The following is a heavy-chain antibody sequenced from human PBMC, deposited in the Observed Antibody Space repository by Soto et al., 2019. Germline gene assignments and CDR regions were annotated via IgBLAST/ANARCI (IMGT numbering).Heavy chain of an antibody. V-gene: IGHV3-23*01. CDR3: AKEPLGYCSSTSCYERGFDY. D-gene: IGHD2-2*01. Sequence: EVQLLESGGGLVQPGGSLRLSCAASGFTFSSYAMCWVRQAPGKGLEWVSAISGSGGSTYYADSVKGRFTISRDNSKNTLYLQMNSLRAEDTAVYYCAKEPLGYCSSTSCYERGFDYWGQGTLVTVSS. J-gene: IGHJ4*02. CDR2: ISGSGGST. CDR1: GFTFSSYA.